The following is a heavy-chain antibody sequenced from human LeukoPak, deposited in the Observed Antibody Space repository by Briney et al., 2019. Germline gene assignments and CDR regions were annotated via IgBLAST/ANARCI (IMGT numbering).Heavy chain of an antibody. Sequence: GGSLRLSCAASGFTFSDYYMTWIRQAPGQGLEWVSYIGSSSGVTYYGDSVKGRFTISRDNAKNSLYLQMNSLRAEDTAVYYCARDRTSSSWRPDSFDIWGQGTMVTVSP. D-gene: IGHD6-13*01. CDR1: GFTFSDYY. CDR2: IGSSSGVT. J-gene: IGHJ3*02. V-gene: IGHV3-11*01. CDR3: ARDRTSSSWRPDSFDI.